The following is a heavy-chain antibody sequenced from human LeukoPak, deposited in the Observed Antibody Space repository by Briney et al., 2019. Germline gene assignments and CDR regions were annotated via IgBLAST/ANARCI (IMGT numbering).Heavy chain of an antibody. CDR3: AREPLRWFGEPTTPNWFGP. D-gene: IGHD3-10*01. Sequence: SQTLSLTCAISGDSFSSNSAAWNWITQSPSRGLEWLVRTYYRSKWYNDYAVSVKSRITINPHTSKNQFSLQLNSVTPEDTAVYYCAREPLRWFGEPTTPNWFGPWGQGTVVTVSS. CDR2: TYYRSKWYN. CDR1: GDSFSSNSAA. V-gene: IGHV6-1*01. J-gene: IGHJ5*02.